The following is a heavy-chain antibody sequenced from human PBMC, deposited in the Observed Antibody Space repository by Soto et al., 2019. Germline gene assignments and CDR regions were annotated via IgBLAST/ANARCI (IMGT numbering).Heavy chain of an antibody. V-gene: IGHV1-18*01. CDR2: ISAYNGNT. CDR1: GYTFTSYA. J-gene: IGHJ6*02. Sequence: GASVKVSCKASGYTFTSYALSWLRQSPGQGLEWMGWISAYNGNTNYAQKLQGRVTMTTDTSTSTAYMELRSLRSDDTAVYYCARDQLGDFWSGKIDYYYPGMDVWGQGTTVTVSS. CDR3: ARDQLGDFWSGKIDYYYPGMDV. D-gene: IGHD3-3*01.